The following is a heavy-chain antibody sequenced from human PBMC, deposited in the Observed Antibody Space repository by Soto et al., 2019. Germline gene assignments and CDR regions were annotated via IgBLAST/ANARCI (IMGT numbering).Heavy chain of an antibody. V-gene: IGHV4-39*01. J-gene: IGHJ6*02. CDR2: VYYGGST. D-gene: IGHD3-22*01. CDR1: GGSISGIGYC. Sequence: PSETXSLTGTVCGGSISGIGYCWGWIRQTPGKGLEWIGNVYYGGSTYYNPSLKSRVTISVETSKSQFSLKLSSVTAADTAVYYCAGGDYYHSSGYYFYYYTMDVWGQGTTVTVSS. CDR3: AGGDYYHSSGYYFYYYTMDV.